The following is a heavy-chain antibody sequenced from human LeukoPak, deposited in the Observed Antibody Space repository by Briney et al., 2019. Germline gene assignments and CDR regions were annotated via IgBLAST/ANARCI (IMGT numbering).Heavy chain of an antibody. D-gene: IGHD2-2*02. CDR1: GYTLINYH. J-gene: IGHJ4*02. CDR3: AREGPSTYHFDE. V-gene: IGHV1-46*01. CDR2: IYGGGGNR. Sequence: ASVKVSCKASGYTLINYHMHWVRQATGQGREWMGVIYGGGGNRKYAQRFQGRVTMTRDTSTSTVYMELTSLRSEDTAVYYCAREGPSTYHFDERGQGTLVTVSA.